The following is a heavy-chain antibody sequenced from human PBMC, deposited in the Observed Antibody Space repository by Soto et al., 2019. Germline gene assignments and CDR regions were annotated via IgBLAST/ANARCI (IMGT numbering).Heavy chain of an antibody. CDR1: GFSFSYYG. CDR3: AKPLSRDVNSYYAMDV. CDR2: ISYDGSDK. Sequence: QVQLVESGGGVVQPGRSLRLSCAASGFSFSYYGMHWVRQAPGKGLEWVAVISYDGSDKYYADSLKGRFTISRDNSKNTLYLQMNSLRAEDTAVYYCAKPLSRDVNSYYAMDVWGQGTTVTVSS. V-gene: IGHV3-30*18. J-gene: IGHJ6*02.